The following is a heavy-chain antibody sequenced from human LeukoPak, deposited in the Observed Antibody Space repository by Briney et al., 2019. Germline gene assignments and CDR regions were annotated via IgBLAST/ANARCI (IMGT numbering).Heavy chain of an antibody. CDR2: ISAYNGNT. J-gene: IGHJ3*02. V-gene: IGHV1-18*01. CDR3: ARVPLRFDSPDTYDI. D-gene: IGHD3-22*01. CDR1: GYTFTNYG. Sequence: ASVKVSCKASGYTFTNYGIHWVRQAPGQGLEWMGWISAYNGNTNSAQKLQGRVTMTTDTSTSTAYMELRSLRSDDTAVYYCARVPLRFDSPDTYDIWGQGTMVTVSS.